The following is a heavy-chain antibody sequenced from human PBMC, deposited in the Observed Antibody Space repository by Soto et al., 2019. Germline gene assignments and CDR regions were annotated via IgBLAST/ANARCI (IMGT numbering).Heavy chain of an antibody. D-gene: IGHD3-16*01. CDR1: GVTLRSFA. V-gene: IGHV1-69*01. Sequence: QVLLVQSGAEVKKPGSSVKVSCKASGVTLRSFAIAWVRQTPGHGLEWMGGIVPIFGTTNYAQKFQGRLTITADESTTTAFMELSSLTSEDSALYYCATDMSGFDPWAQGTLVTFSS. CDR2: IVPIFGTT. J-gene: IGHJ5*02. CDR3: ATDMSGFDP.